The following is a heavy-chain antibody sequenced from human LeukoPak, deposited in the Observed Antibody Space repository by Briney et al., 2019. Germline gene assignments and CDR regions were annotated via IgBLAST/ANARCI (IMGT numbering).Heavy chain of an antibody. CDR1: VGSISSSSYY. CDR2: IYYSGSP. Sequence: PSETLSLTCTVSVGSISSSSYYWGWIRQPPGKGLEWIGSIYYSGSPYYNPSLKSRVTISVDTSKNQFSPKLSSVTAADTAVYYCARGVLAVAAVGNWFDPWGQGTLVTVSS. J-gene: IGHJ5*02. CDR3: ARGVLAVAAVGNWFDP. V-gene: IGHV4-39*01. D-gene: IGHD6-19*01.